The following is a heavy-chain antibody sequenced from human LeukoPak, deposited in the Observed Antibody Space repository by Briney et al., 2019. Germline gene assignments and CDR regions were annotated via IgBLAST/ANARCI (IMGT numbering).Heavy chain of an antibody. CDR2: INSDGINT. CDR3: AKDSGADYGDYPDY. V-gene: IGHV3-74*01. CDR1: GFTFSNYW. J-gene: IGHJ4*02. Sequence: GGSLRLSCAASGFTFSNYWMHWVRQAPGKGLVWVSRINSDGINTSYADSVKGRFTVSRDNSKNTLYLQMNSLRAGDTAVYYCAKDSGADYGDYPDYWGQGTLVTVSS. D-gene: IGHD4-17*01.